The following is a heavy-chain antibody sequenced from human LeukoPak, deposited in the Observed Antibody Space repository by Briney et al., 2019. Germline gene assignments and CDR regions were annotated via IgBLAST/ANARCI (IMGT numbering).Heavy chain of an antibody. V-gene: IGHV4-59*01. CDR3: ARSKDILTGYCFDY. CDR1: GGSISSYY. J-gene: IGHJ4*02. CDR2: IYYSGST. Sequence: PSETLSLTCTVSGGSISSYYWSWLRQPPGKGLEWIGYIYYSGSTNYNPSLKSRVTISVDTSKNQFSLKLRSVTAADTAVYYCARSKDILTGYCFDYWGQGTLVTVSS. D-gene: IGHD3-9*01.